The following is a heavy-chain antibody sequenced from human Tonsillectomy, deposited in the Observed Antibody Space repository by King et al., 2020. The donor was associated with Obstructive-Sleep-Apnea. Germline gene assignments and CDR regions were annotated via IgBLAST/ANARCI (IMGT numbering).Heavy chain of an antibody. CDR2: IYFSGST. CDR1: GGSVSIGGYY. V-gene: IGHV4-31*03. J-gene: IGHJ5*02. CDR3: ARDRYYDLLTGNGENNWFGP. D-gene: IGHD3-9*01. Sequence: QLQLQESGPGLVKPSQTLSLTCTVSGGSVSIGGYYWSWIRQHPGKGLEWIGYIYFSGSTFYNPSLKSRVTISVDTSKNQFSLKLRSVTAADTAVYYCARDRYYDLLTGNGENNWFGPWGQGTLVTVSS.